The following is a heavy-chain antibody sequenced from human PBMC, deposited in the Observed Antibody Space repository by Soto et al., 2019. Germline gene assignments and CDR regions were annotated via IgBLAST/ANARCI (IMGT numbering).Heavy chain of an antibody. CDR2: INHSGST. CDR3: ARGRGRYCSSTSCYPYYYYYYMDV. Sequence: PSETLSLTCAVYGGSFSGYYWSWIRQPPGKGLEWIGEINHSGSTNYNPSLKSRVTISVDTSKNQFSLKLSSVTAADTAVYYCARGRGRYCSSTSCYPYYYYYYMDVWGKGATVTVSS. V-gene: IGHV4-34*01. CDR1: GGSFSGYY. J-gene: IGHJ6*03. D-gene: IGHD2-2*01.